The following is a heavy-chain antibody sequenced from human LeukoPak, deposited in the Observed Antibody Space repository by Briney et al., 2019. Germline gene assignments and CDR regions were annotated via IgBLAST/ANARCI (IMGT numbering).Heavy chain of an antibody. CDR1: GGTFGSYA. Sequence: ASVKVSCKASGGTFGSYAISWVRQAPGQGLEWMGGIIPIFGTANYAQKFQGRVTITADKSTSTAYMELSSLRSEDTAVYYCARGYYDSSGYYSTGGFDYWGQGTLVTVSS. V-gene: IGHV1-69*06. CDR2: IIPIFGTA. CDR3: ARGYYDSSGYYSTGGFDY. D-gene: IGHD3-22*01. J-gene: IGHJ4*02.